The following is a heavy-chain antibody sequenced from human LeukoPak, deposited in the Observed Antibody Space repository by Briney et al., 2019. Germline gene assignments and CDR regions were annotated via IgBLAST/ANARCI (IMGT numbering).Heavy chain of an antibody. V-gene: IGHV4-4*02. J-gene: IGHJ4*02. CDR1: GGSISSNNW. CDR2: IYHSGST. D-gene: IGHD3-22*01. CDR3: ARRVGYYYDRSGYLDY. Sequence: SETLSLTCAVSGGSISSNNWWSWVRQPPGKGLEWIGEIYHSGSTNYDPSLKSRLTISVDKPKNQFSLKLSSVTAADTAVYYCARRVGYYYDRSGYLDYWGQGTLVTVSS.